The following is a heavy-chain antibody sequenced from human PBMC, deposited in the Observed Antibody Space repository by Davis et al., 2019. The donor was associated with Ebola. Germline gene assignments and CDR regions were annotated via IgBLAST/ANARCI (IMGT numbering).Heavy chain of an antibody. CDR2: INPSGGST. Sequence: ASVKVSCKASGYTFTSYYMHWVRQAPGQGLEWMGIINPSGGSTSYAQKFQGRVTMTRDTSKNQFSLKLSSVTAADTAVYYCARDGGSYRNYYYYGMDVWGQGTTVTVSS. J-gene: IGHJ6*02. CDR3: ARDGGSYRNYYYYGMDV. CDR1: GYTFTSYY. D-gene: IGHD1-26*01. V-gene: IGHV1-46*01.